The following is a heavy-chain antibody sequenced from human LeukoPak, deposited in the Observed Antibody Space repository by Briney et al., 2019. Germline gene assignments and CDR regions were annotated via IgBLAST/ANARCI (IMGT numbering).Heavy chain of an antibody. CDR3: ATSRKDWIGFFDI. CDR2: IFYSGST. CDR1: GGSIGSYY. J-gene: IGHJ4*02. V-gene: IGHV4-59*01. D-gene: IGHD3-3*01. Sequence: PSETLSLTCTVSGGSIGSYYWSWIRQPPGKGLEWIGFIFYSGSTSYNPALKSRGAISLDPSKTKFSLTLNSVTAADTAVYYCATSRKDWIGFFDIWSQGTLVTVSS.